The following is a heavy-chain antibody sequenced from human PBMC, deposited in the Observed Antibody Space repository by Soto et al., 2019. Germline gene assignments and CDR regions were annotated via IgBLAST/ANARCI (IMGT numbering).Heavy chain of an antibody. Sequence: EASVKVSCKASGYSFANYTIHWVRQAPGQGLEWMGWLNPDTASTKFSPKFQGRVIITRDKSANTAFMQLTSLTSEDTALYYCARGGGYYGSGAYYRGYFDHWGRGTLVTVSS. CDR2: LNPDTAST. CDR1: GYSFANYT. J-gene: IGHJ4*02. D-gene: IGHD3-10*01. CDR3: ARGGGYYGSGAYYRGYFDH. V-gene: IGHV1-3*01.